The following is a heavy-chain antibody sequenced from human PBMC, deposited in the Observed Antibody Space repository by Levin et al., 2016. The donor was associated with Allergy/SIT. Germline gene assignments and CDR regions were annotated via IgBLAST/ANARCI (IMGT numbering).Heavy chain of an antibody. CDR3: AIAAAGDYYGMDV. CDR2: IYSGGST. Sequence: GESLKISCAASGFTVSSNYMSWVRQAPGKGLEWVSVIYSGGSTYYADSVKGRFTISRDNSKNTLYLQMNSLRAEDTAVYYCAIAAAGDYYGMDVWGPRDHGHRLL. CDR1: GFTVSSNY. V-gene: IGHV3-53*01. D-gene: IGHD6-13*01. J-gene: IGHJ6*01.